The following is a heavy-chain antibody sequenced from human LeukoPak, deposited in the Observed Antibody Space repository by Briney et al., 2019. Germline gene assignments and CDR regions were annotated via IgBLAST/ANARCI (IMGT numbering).Heavy chain of an antibody. V-gene: IGHV4-59*01. CDR3: AKTGSLFGRFLDH. CDR2: MHPGGTT. J-gene: IGHJ4*02. CDR1: ANSMNNYY. Sequence: PSETLSLTCSVFANSMNNYYWTWIRQPPGKGLEWVGNMHPGGTTKFHPSLEGRVTMSIDTSNKQFSLRLRSVTAADTATYYCAKTGSLFGRFLDHWGPGALVIVSS. D-gene: IGHD3-10*02.